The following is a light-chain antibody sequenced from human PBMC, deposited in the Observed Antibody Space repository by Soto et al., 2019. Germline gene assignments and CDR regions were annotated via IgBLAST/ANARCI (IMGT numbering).Light chain of an antibody. Sequence: DIQMTQSPSSLSASVGDRVTITCRASQSISSYLNWYQQKPGKAPKPLIYAASSLQSGVPSRFSGSGSGTEFTLTISRLQPEDFETYYCQQSYSTPSTFGQGTKVDIK. J-gene: IGKJ1*01. CDR2: AAS. CDR3: QQSYSTPST. V-gene: IGKV1-39*01. CDR1: QSISSY.